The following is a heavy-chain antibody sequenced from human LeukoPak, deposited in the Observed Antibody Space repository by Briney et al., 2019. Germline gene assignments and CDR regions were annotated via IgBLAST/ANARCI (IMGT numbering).Heavy chain of an antibody. D-gene: IGHD3-22*01. CDR2: ISYDGSNK. CDR3: AKRHDSSGYYYFYY. V-gene: IGHV3-30*18. J-gene: IGHJ4*02. Sequence: GGSLRLSCAASGFTFSSYGMHWVRQAPGKGLEWVAVISYDGSNKYYADSVKGRFTISRDNSKNTLYLQMNSLRAEDTAVYYCAKRHDSSGYYYFYYWGQGTLVTVSS. CDR1: GFTFSSYG.